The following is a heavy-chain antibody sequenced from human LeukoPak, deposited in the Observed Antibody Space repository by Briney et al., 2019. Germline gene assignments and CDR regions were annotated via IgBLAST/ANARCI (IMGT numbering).Heavy chain of an antibody. CDR1: GYTFTSYY. D-gene: IGHD2-2*01. Sequence: ASVTVSCTASGYTFTSYYMHWVRQAPGQGLEWMGIINPSGGSTSYAQKFQGRVTMTRDMSTSTVYMELSSLRSEDTAVYYCARAVVVPAAHVYYYYYYMDVWGKGTTVTVSS. CDR2: INPSGGST. CDR3: ARAVVVPAAHVYYYYYYMDV. V-gene: IGHV1-46*01. J-gene: IGHJ6*03.